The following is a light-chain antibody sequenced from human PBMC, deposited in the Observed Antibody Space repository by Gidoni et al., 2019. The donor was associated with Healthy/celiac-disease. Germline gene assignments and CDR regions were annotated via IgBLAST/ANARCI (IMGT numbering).Light chain of an antibody. Sequence: ELVLTQSPGTRSLSPGERATLSCRASQSVSSNYLSWYQQKPSQAPRLLNEGATRRATGIPDRFSSSGSGTDSTLTISRLEPEDFAVYYCQRYGSSPITFGQGTRLEIK. V-gene: IGKV3-20*01. J-gene: IGKJ5*01. CDR1: QSVSSNY. CDR2: GAT. CDR3: QRYGSSPIT.